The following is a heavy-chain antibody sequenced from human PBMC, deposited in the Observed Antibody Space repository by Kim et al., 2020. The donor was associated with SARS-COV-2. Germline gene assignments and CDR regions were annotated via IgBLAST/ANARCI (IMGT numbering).Heavy chain of an antibody. D-gene: IGHD3-10*01. J-gene: IGHJ5*02. V-gene: IGHV1-18*01. CDR3: ASSVVRGPSEWGWFDP. CDR2: ISAYNGNT. CDR1: GYTFTSYG. Sequence: ASVKVSCKASGYTFTSYGISWVRQAPGQGLEWMGWISAYNGNTNYAQKLQGRVTMTTDTSTSTAYMELRSLRSDDTAVYYCASSVVRGPSEWGWFDPWGQRTLVTVSS.